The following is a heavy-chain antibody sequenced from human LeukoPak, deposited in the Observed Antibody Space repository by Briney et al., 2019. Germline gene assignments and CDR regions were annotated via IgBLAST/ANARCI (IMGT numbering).Heavy chain of an antibody. V-gene: IGHV3-21*01. CDR2: ISSSGSYI. Sequence: GGSLRLSCAASGFTSSSYSMNWVRQAPGKGLEWVSSISSSGSYIYYADSVKGRFTISRDNAKNSLYLQMNSLRAEDTAVYYCARDIGVGYSSGWSLGYWGQGTLVTVSS. D-gene: IGHD6-19*01. CDR3: ARDIGVGYSSGWSLGY. J-gene: IGHJ4*02. CDR1: GFTSSSYS.